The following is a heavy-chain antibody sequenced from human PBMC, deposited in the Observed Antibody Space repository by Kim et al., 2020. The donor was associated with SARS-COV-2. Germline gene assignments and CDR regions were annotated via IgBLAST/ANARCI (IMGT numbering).Heavy chain of an antibody. V-gene: IGHV3-9*01. CDR1: GFTFDDYA. Sequence: GGSLRLSCAASGFTFDDYAMHWVRQVLGKGLEWVSGISWNSGSIGYADSVKGRFTISRDNAKNSLYLQMNSLRAEDTALYYCAKDILGYCNGGTCSDAFDIWGQGTMVTVSS. CDR2: ISWNSGSI. D-gene: IGHD2-15*01. CDR3: AKDILGYCNGGTCSDAFDI. J-gene: IGHJ3*02.